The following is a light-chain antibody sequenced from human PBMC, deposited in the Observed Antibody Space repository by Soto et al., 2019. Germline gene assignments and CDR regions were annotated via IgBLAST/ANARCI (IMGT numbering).Light chain of an antibody. CDR3: QQYDNRPFT. V-gene: IGKV1-33*01. CDR2: DAS. J-gene: IGKJ3*01. CDR1: QDIGNF. Sequence: DIQMTQSPPSLSSSVGDRVSFTCQASQDIGNFLNWYQHIPGKAYKLLIYDASKSEPGVPDRLSGSGSGTDFPITISSLQPEGFATYYCQQYDNRPFTFGPGTTVDLK.